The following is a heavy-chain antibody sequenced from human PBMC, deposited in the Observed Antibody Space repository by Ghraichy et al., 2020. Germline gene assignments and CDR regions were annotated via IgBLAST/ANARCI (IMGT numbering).Heavy chain of an antibody. CDR1: GFTFSRYT. CDR2: ISTSSTTI. D-gene: IGHD2-15*01. Sequence: GSLRLSCAASGFTFSRYTMNWVRQAPGKGLEWISYISTSSTTIYYADSVKGRFTISRDNANNSVYLQMNSLTDEDTAVYYCARGASQGYCDGGNCDPYFDFWGQGTLVTVSS. CDR3: ARGASQGYCDGGNCDPYFDF. V-gene: IGHV3-48*02. J-gene: IGHJ4*02.